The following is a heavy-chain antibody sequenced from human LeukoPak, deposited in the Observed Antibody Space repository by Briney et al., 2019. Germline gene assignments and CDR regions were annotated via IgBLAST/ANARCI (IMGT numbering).Heavy chain of an antibody. CDR2: ISSSSNYI. Sequence: PGGSLRLSRADSGFTFSSYSMNWVRQAPGKGLEWVSSISSSSNYIYYADSVRGRFTISRDNAKNSLYLQMNSLRAEDTAVYYCARARRTTVNWFDPWGQGTLVTVSS. CDR1: GFTFSSYS. J-gene: IGHJ5*02. CDR3: ARARRTTVNWFDP. D-gene: IGHD4-17*01. V-gene: IGHV3-21*01.